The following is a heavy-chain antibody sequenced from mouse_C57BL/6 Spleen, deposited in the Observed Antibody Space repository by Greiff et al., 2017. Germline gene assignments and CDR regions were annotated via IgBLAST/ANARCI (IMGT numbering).Heavy chain of an antibody. CDR3: TRDIITTVERYFDV. CDR1: GFTFSSYA. J-gene: IGHJ1*03. Sequence: EVKLQESGEGLVKPGGSLKLSCAASGFTFSSYAMSWVRQTPEKRLEWVAYISSGGDYIYYADTVKGRFTISRDNARNTLYLQMSSLKSEDTAMYYWTRDIITTVERYFDVWGTGTTVTVSS. D-gene: IGHD1-1*01. CDR2: ISSGGDYI. V-gene: IGHV5-9-1*02.